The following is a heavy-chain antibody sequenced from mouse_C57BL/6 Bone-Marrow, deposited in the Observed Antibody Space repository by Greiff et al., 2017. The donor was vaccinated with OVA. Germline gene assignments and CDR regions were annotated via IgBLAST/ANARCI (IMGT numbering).Heavy chain of an antibody. D-gene: IGHD1-1*01. Sequence: VQLQQSGPELVKPGASVKISCKASGYAFSSSWMNWVKQRPGKGLEWIGRIYPGDGDTNYNGKFKGKATLTAAKSSSTAYMQLSSLTSEDSAVYFCARGPLLYATGGDYWGQGTSVTVSS. J-gene: IGHJ4*01. CDR3: ARGPLLYATGGDY. V-gene: IGHV1-82*01. CDR2: IYPGDGDT. CDR1: GYAFSSSW.